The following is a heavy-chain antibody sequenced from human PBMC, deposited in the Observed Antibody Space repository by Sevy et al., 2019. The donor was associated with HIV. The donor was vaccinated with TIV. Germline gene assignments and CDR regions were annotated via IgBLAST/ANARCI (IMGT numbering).Heavy chain of an antibody. J-gene: IGHJ4*02. CDR3: ARVPGGATIDY. Sequence: GGSLRLSCAASGFTFSDYYMTWIRQAPGEGLEWVSYISSSGGSIYYAYSVKGRITISRDNAKNSLYLQMNSLRVEDTAVYYCARVPGGATIDYWGQGALVTVSS. V-gene: IGHV3-11*01. D-gene: IGHD5-12*01. CDR2: ISSSGGSI. CDR1: GFTFSDYY.